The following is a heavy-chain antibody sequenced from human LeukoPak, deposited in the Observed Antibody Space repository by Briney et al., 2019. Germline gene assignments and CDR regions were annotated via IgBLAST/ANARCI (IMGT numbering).Heavy chain of an antibody. CDR1: GGSISSSSYY. V-gene: IGHV4-39*07. CDR3: AREFLGDGYSSGWDQTYYFDY. Sequence: SETLSLTCTVSGGSISSSSYYWGWIRQPPGKGLEWIGSIYYSGSTYYNPSLKSRVTISVDTSKNQFSLKLSSVTAADTAVYYCAREFLGDGYSSGWDQTYYFDYWGQGTLVTVSS. CDR2: IYYSGST. D-gene: IGHD6-19*01. J-gene: IGHJ4*02.